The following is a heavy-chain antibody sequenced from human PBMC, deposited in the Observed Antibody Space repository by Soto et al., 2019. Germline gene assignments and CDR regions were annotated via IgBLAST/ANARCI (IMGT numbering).Heavy chain of an antibody. CDR3: ARDKGRRDGYIQFDY. J-gene: IGHJ4*02. V-gene: IGHV1-69*12. D-gene: IGHD5-12*01. CDR2: IIPIFGTA. Sequence: QVQLVQSGAEVKKPGSSVKVSCKASGGTFSSYAISWVRQAPGQGLEWMGGIIPIFGTANYAQKFQGRVTIXXDXSXXTAYMELSSLRSEDTAVYYCARDKGRRDGYIQFDYWGQGTLVTVSS. CDR1: GGTFSSYA.